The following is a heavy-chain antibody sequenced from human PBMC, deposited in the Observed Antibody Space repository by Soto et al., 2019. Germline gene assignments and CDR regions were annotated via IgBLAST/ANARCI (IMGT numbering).Heavy chain of an antibody. Sequence: GSLRLSCAASGFSFHSYGMNWVRQAPGKGLEWISYSDVPGTQIFYADSVKGRFSISRDNAKNSLYLQMNSLRAEDTALYYCAKDITRYGGGACYSGWFDPWGQGT. CDR1: GFSFHSYG. J-gene: IGHJ5*02. CDR2: SDVPGTQI. V-gene: IGHV3-21*05. CDR3: AKDITRYGGGACYSGWFDP. D-gene: IGHD2-21*02.